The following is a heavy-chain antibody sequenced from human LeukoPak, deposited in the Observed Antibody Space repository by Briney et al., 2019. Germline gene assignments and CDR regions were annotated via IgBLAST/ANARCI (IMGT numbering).Heavy chain of an antibody. CDR3: AREGYCSGGSCYPAVLDV. D-gene: IGHD2-15*01. CDR1: GGSISSYY. Sequence: PSETLSLTCTVSGGSISSYYWSWIRQPAGKGLEWIGRIYTSGSTNYNPSLKSRVTMSVDTSKNQFSLKLSSVTAADTAVYYCAREGYCSGGSCYPAVLDVWGKGTTVTVSS. V-gene: IGHV4-4*07. CDR2: IYTSGST. J-gene: IGHJ6*04.